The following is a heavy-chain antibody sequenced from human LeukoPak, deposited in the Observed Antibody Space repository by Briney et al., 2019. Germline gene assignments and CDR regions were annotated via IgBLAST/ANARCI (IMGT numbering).Heavy chain of an antibody. CDR2: IYYSGST. J-gene: IGHJ4*02. CDR1: GGSISSSSYY. D-gene: IGHD3-22*01. V-gene: IGHV4-39*07. Sequence: SETLSLTCTVSGGSISSSSYYWGWIRQPPGKGLAWIGSIYYSGSTNYNPSLKSRVTISVDTSKNQFSLKLSSVTAADTAVYYCARGGVNYYDSSGIDYWGQGTLVTVSS. CDR3: ARGGVNYYDSSGIDY.